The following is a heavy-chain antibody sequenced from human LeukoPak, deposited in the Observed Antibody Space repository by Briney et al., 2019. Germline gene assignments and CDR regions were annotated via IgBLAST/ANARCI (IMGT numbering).Heavy chain of an antibody. D-gene: IGHD6-13*01. CDR3: ARDLIAAAGTTRRRNDAFDI. CDR1: GYTFTSYY. J-gene: IGHJ3*02. V-gene: IGHV1-46*01. Sequence: ASVKVSCKASGYTFTSYYMHWVRQAPGQGLEWMGIIKPSGGSTSYAQKFQGRVTMTRDTSTSTVYMELSSLRSEDTAVYYCARDLIAAAGTTRRRNDAFDIWGQGTMVTVSS. CDR2: IKPSGGST.